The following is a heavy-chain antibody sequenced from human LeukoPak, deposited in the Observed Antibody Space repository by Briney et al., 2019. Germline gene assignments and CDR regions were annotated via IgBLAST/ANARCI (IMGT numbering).Heavy chain of an antibody. CDR2: MNPNSGNT. D-gene: IGHD1-1*01. CDR1: GYTFTSYD. J-gene: IGHJ5*02. V-gene: IGHV1-8*01. CDR3: ARRKGATGTTLFVP. Sequence: RASVKVSCKASGYTFTSYDINWVRQATGQGLEGMGWMNPNSGNTGYAQKFQGRVPVTRNTSISKAYMELSSLRSEDTAVYYCARRKGATGTTLFVPWGQGTLVTVSS.